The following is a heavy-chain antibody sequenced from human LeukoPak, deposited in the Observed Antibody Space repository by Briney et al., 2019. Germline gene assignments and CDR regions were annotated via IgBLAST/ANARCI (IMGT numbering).Heavy chain of an antibody. CDR2: IYYSGST. CDR3: ARVYDILTGYYDY. D-gene: IGHD3-9*01. J-gene: IGHJ4*02. Sequence: PSETLSLTCTVSGGSISSYYWSWIRQPPGKGLEWIGYIYYSGSTNYNPSLKSRVTISVDTSKNQFPPKLSSVTAADTAVYYCARVYDILTGYYDYWGQGTLVTVSS. CDR1: GGSISSYY. V-gene: IGHV4-59*01.